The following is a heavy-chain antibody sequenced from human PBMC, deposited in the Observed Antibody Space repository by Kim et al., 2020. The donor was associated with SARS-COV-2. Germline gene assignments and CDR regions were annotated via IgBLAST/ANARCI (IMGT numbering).Heavy chain of an antibody. D-gene: IGHD3-22*01. Sequence: GGSLRLSCAASGFTFSDAWMSWVRQAPGKGLEWVGRVKSKTDGETTDYAAPVKGRFTISRDDSDNTVYLQMNSLKTEDTAVYYCATDHLPYYGISVSYF. V-gene: IGHV3-15*01. CDR1: GFTFSDAW. CDR2: VKSKTDGETT. CDR3: ATDHLPYYGISVSYF. J-gene: IGHJ2*01.